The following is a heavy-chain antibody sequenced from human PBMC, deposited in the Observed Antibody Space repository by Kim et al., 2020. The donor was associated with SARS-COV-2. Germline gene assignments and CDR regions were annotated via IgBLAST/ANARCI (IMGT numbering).Heavy chain of an antibody. CDR1: GYTFTSYA. CDR2: INAGNGNT. CDR3: AYGSGSYYPHYGMDV. V-gene: IGHV1-3*01. D-gene: IGHD3-10*01. Sequence: ASVQVSCKASGYTFTSYAMHWVRQAPGQRLEWMGWINAGNGNTKYSQKFQGRDTITRDTSASTAYMELSSLRSEDKAVYYCAYGSGSYYPHYGMDVWGQGTSLTVSS. J-gene: IGHJ6*02.